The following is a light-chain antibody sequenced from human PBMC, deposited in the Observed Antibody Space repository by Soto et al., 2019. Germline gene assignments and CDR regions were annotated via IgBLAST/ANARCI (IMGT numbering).Light chain of an antibody. Sequence: QSALTQPASVSGSPGQSITISYTGTSSDIGGYDYVSWYQQHPGKAPKLMIHNVSNRPSGVSNRFSGSKSGNTASLTISGLQAEDEADYYCSSFTSSTTLVFGGGTQLTVL. V-gene: IGLV2-14*01. J-gene: IGLJ2*01. CDR1: SSDIGGYDY. CDR2: NVS. CDR3: SSFTSSTTLV.